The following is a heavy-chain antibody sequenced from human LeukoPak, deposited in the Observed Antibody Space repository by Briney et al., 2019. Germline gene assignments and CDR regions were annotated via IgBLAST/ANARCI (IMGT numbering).Heavy chain of an antibody. V-gene: IGHV3-13*01. D-gene: IGHD3-3*01. CDR3: ARDGITIFGVVNEFDY. J-gene: IGHJ4*02. CDR1: GFTFSSYD. CDR2: IGTAGDT. Sequence: GGSLRLSCAASGFTFSSYDMHWVRQATGKGLEWVSAIGTAGDTYYPGSVKGRFTISRDNAKNSLYPQMNSLRAEDTAVYYCARDGITIFGVVNEFDYWGQGTLVTVSS.